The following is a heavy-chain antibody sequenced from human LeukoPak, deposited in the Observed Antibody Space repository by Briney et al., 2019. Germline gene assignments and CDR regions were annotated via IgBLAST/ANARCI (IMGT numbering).Heavy chain of an antibody. J-gene: IGHJ6*03. D-gene: IGHD1-26*01. Sequence: GASVKVSCKASGDIFNSYSISWVRQAPGQGLEWMGGIIPICGSPNYAQKFQGRVTITTDQSTSTAYMELSSRSSEDTAVYYCARVGRSRGSLPNSYYYMDVWGKGTTVTVSS. CDR1: GDIFNSYS. CDR2: IIPICGSP. CDR3: ARVGRSRGSLPNSYYYMDV. V-gene: IGHV1-69*05.